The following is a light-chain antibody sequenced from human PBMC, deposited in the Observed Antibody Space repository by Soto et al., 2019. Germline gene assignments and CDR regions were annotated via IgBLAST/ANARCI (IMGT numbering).Light chain of an antibody. Sequence: DIVMTQSPDSLAVSLGERATINCKSSQSVLYSSNNKNYLAWYQQKPGQPPKLLIYWASTRKSEVPDRFSGGGSGTDFTLNISSPQAEDVAVYXXXXYYSXCGFTFGPGTKVDIK. J-gene: IGKJ3*01. CDR2: WAS. CDR3: XXYYSXCGFT. CDR1: QSVLYSSNNKNY. V-gene: IGKV4-1*01.